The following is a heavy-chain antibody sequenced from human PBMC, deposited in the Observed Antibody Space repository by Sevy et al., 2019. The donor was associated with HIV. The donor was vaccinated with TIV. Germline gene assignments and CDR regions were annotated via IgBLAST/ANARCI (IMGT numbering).Heavy chain of an antibody. Sequence: GGSLRLSCVASGFTLNSYAMSWVRQAPGKGLEWISDISVTGARTNYADSVVGRFTISRDNSKNTLYLQMNSLRAEDTAIYYCARDGYNWIPFDRWGQGTLVTVSS. CDR1: GFTLNSYA. V-gene: IGHV3-23*01. CDR2: ISVTGART. CDR3: ARDGYNWIPFDR. J-gene: IGHJ5*02. D-gene: IGHD1-20*01.